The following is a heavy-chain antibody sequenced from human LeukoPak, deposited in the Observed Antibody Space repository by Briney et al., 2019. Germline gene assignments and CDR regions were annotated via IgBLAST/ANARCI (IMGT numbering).Heavy chain of an antibody. CDR2: IKEDGSEK. Sequence: PGGSLRLSCAASRFTFSSFWMTWVRQAPGKGLEWVANIKEDGSEKNYVDSVKGRFSISRDNAKNSLYLQMNSLRADDTAVYYCANDYFSGSSHRTPLSYWGQGTLVTVPS. CDR3: ANDYFSGSSHRTPLSY. CDR1: RFTFSSFW. V-gene: IGHV3-7*03. D-gene: IGHD1-26*01. J-gene: IGHJ4*02.